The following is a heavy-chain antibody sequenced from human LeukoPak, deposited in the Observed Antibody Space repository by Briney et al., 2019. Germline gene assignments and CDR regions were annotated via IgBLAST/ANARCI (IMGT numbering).Heavy chain of an antibody. CDR1: GYSISSGFY. Sequence: SETLSLTCAVSGYSISSGFYWGWIRQPPGKGLEWIGSIYHGGSTYYNPSLNSRVTILVDTSKNQFSLKLSSVTAADTAVYYCARARNWNDGVYFDYWGQGTLVTVSS. CDR2: IYHGGST. J-gene: IGHJ4*02. V-gene: IGHV4-38-2*01. D-gene: IGHD1-1*01. CDR3: ARARNWNDGVYFDY.